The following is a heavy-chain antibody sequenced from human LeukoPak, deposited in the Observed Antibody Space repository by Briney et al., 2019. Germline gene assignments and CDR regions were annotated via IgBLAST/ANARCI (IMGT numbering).Heavy chain of an antibody. Sequence: PGGSLRLSCAASGFTFSSYAMSWVRQAPGKGLEWVSAISGSGGSTYYADSVKGRFTISRDNSKNTLYLQMNSLRAEDTAVYYCAKDRIAVAGFRSYYFDYWGQGTLVTVSS. CDR3: AKDRIAVAGFRSYYFDY. J-gene: IGHJ4*02. CDR1: GFTFSSYA. D-gene: IGHD6-19*01. CDR2: ISGSGGST. V-gene: IGHV3-23*01.